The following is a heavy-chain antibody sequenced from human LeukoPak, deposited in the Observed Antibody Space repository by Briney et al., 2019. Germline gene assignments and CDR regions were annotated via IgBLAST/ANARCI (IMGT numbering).Heavy chain of an antibody. CDR2: IYYSGST. D-gene: IGHD3-10*01. J-gene: IGHJ6*02. CDR1: SGSISSGGYY. CDR3: AREDYGSGTRYYGMDV. V-gene: IGHV4-31*03. Sequence: PSETLSLTCTVSSGSISSGGYYCSWIRQHPGKGLEWIGDIYYSGSTYYNPSLKSRVTISVDTSKNQFSLKLSSVTAADTAVYYCAREDYGSGTRYYGMDVWGQGTTVTVSS.